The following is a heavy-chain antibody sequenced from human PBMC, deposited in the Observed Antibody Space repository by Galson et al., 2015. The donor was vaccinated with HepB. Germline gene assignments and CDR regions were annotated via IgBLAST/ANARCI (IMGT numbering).Heavy chain of an antibody. V-gene: IGHV3-49*03. D-gene: IGHD6-6*01. CDR2: IRSKAYGGTT. Sequence: SLRLSCAASGFTFGDYAMSWFRQAPGKGLEWVGFIRSKAYGGTTEYAASVKGRFTISRDDSKSIAYLQMNSLKTEDTAVYYCTRARDSSSTLWAFDIWGQGTMVTVSS. CDR1: GFTFGDYA. CDR3: TRARDSSSTLWAFDI. J-gene: IGHJ3*02.